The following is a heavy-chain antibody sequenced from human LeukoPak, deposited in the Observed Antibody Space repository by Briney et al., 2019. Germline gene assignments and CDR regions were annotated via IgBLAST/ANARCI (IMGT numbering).Heavy chain of an antibody. D-gene: IGHD3-10*01. CDR3: ARSLTMVRAYDY. Sequence: PGGSLRLFCAASGFTFSSYGMHWVRQAPGKGLEGVTFIQYDGSNKYYADSVKGRFTVSRDNSKNTVYLQMNSLRTEDTAVYYCARSLTMVRAYDYWGQGTLVTVSS. V-gene: IGHV3-30*02. CDR2: IQYDGSNK. J-gene: IGHJ4*02. CDR1: GFTFSSYG.